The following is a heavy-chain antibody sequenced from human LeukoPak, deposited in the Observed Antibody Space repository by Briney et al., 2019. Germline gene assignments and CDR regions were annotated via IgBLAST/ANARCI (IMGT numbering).Heavy chain of an antibody. D-gene: IGHD4-23*01. CDR1: GVSISSYY. Sequence: SETLSLTCTVSGVSISSYYWSWIRQPPGKGLEWVGYIYYSGSTNYNPSLKSRVTISVETSKNQFSLKLSSVTAADTAVYYCARTHYTSYTVALAFDIWGQGTLVTVSS. CDR2: IYYSGST. CDR3: ARTHYTSYTVALAFDI. J-gene: IGHJ3*02. V-gene: IGHV4-59*01.